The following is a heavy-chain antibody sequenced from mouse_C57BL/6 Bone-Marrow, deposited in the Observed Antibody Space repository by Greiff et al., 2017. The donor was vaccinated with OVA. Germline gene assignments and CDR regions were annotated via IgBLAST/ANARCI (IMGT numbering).Heavy chain of an antibody. J-gene: IGHJ4*01. V-gene: IGHV14-4*01. CDR1: GFNIKDDY. CDR2: LDPENGDT. Sequence: VQLQQSGAELVRPGASVKLSCTASGFNIKDDYMHWVKQRPEQGLEWIGWLDPENGDTEYASKFQGKATITADTSSNTAYLQLSSLTSEDTAVYYCTTDTTVVATRGAMDYWGQGTSVTVSS. D-gene: IGHD1-1*01. CDR3: TTDTTVVATRGAMDY.